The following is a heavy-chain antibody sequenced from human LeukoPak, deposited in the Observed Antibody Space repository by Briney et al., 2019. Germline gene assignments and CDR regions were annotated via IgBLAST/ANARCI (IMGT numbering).Heavy chain of an antibody. CDR1: GFTFSKYT. Sequence: GGSLRVSCAASGFTFSKYTMNWVRQAPGRGLEWVASISSQENYVYYADSMKGRFTISRDNANNSLNLQLDSLRAEDTAVYYCARAILTVSGTALFYLDFWGQGTLVTVSP. CDR2: ISSQENYV. D-gene: IGHD6-19*01. V-gene: IGHV3-21*01. J-gene: IGHJ4*02. CDR3: ARAILTVSGTALFYLDF.